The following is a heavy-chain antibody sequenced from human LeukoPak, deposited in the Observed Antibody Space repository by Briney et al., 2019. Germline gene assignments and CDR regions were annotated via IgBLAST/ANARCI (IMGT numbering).Heavy chain of an antibody. CDR1: GGSISSTRYY. CDR3: ARHVNSNGSPSDY. CDR2: IYYIGST. V-gene: IGHV4-39*01. D-gene: IGHD1-26*01. Sequence: SETLSLTCTVSGGSISSTRYYWGWIRQPPGKGLEWIGSIYYIGSTYYNPSLKSRVTVSVDTSKNQFSLKLRSVTAADTAVYYCARHVNSNGSPSDYWGQGTLVTVSS. J-gene: IGHJ4*02.